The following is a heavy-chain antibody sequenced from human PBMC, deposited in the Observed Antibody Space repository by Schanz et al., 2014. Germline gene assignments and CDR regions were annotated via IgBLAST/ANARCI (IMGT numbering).Heavy chain of an antibody. D-gene: IGHD3-22*01. Sequence: GQLLESGGGLVQPGGSLRLSCAASGFTFSIYGMSWVRQAPGKGLEWVSRMIGSGSSVFYADSVKGRFTISRDNLKNTVYLQMNSLRAGDTAVYYCAKDGRLPYYGTGSDFDYWGQGTLVAVSA. CDR3: AKDGRLPYYGTGSDFDY. V-gene: IGHV3-23*01. CDR1: GFTFSIYG. CDR2: MIGSGSSV. J-gene: IGHJ4*02.